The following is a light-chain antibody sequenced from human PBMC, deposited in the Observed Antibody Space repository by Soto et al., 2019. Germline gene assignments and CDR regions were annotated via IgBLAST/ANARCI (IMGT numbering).Light chain of an antibody. Sequence: QSALTQPASVSGSPGQSITISCTGTSNDVGGYNYVSWYQQHPGKAPKLMISEVTNRPSGVSNRFSGSKSGNTASLTISVLQDEDEADYYCSSYTSSSVWMFGGGTKVTVL. CDR1: SNDVGGYNY. CDR3: SSYTSSSVWM. J-gene: IGLJ3*02. V-gene: IGLV2-14*01. CDR2: EVT.